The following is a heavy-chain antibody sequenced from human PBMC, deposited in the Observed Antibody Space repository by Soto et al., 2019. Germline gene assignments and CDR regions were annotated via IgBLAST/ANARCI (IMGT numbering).Heavy chain of an antibody. J-gene: IGHJ3*02. D-gene: IGHD3-3*01. CDR1: GVTFSTYA. CDR2: IIPIFGTA. Sequence: SVKVSCKASGVTFSTYAISWVRQAPGQGLEWMGGIIPIFGTAKYAQKFQGRVTITADESTSTAYMELSSLRSEDTAVYYCAREIFGVIISGGRDAFDIWGQGTMVTVSS. CDR3: AREIFGVIISGGRDAFDI. V-gene: IGHV1-69*13.